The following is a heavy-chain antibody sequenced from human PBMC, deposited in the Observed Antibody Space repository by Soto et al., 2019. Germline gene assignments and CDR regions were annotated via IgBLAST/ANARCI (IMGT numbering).Heavy chain of an antibody. J-gene: IGHJ6*02. CDR2: IIPVFNSP. V-gene: IGHV1-69*06. CDR1: GGTFSSYA. CDR3: AIIGYNNDWDV. D-gene: IGHD1-20*01. Sequence: QVQLVQSGAEVKRPGSSVKVSYKASGGTFSSYAFSWVRQAPGQGLEWMGGIIPVFNSPSLAQNLHGRVTGTADKSTSTAYMELSALRFEDTAVYYCAIIGYNNDWDVWGQGTTVIVSS.